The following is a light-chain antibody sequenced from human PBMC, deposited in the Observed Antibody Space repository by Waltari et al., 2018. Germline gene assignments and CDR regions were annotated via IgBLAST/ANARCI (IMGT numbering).Light chain of an antibody. CDR2: KVS. J-gene: IGKJ1*01. Sequence: DVVMTQSPLSLPVTLGQPASISCRSSQGLVSSDGNTYLNWFQQRPGQSPRRLIYKVSNRDSGVPDRFSGSGSGTDFTLEISRVEAEDVGIYYCMQGTHWPWTFGQGTKVEIK. CDR1: QGLVSSDGNTY. V-gene: IGKV2-30*01. CDR3: MQGTHWPWT.